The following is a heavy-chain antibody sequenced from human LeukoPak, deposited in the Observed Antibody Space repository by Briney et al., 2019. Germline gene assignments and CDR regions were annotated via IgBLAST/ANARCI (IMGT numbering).Heavy chain of an antibody. Sequence: GGSLRLSCAASGFTFSTHGMNWVRQAPGKGLEWVAAIWYDGSNKYYADSVKGRFTISRDNSKNTLYLQMNSLRADDTAVYYCARGPSRFEELLIGLEYWGQGALVTVSS. D-gene: IGHD3-10*01. CDR2: IWYDGSNK. CDR1: GFTFSTHG. CDR3: ARGPSRFEELLIGLEY. V-gene: IGHV3-33*01. J-gene: IGHJ4*02.